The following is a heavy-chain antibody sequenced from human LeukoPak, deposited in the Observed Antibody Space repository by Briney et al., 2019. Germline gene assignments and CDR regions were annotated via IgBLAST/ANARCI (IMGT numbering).Heavy chain of an antibody. D-gene: IGHD7-27*01. Sequence: ASVKVSCKAPGYTFTSYDINWVRQATGQGLEWMGWMNPNSGNTGYAQQFQGRVTMTSNTAISTAYMELSSLRSEDTAVYYCVRTPPNWGADYWGQGTLVTVSS. CDR3: VRTPPNWGADY. CDR2: MNPNSGNT. J-gene: IGHJ4*02. V-gene: IGHV1-8*01. CDR1: GYTFTSYD.